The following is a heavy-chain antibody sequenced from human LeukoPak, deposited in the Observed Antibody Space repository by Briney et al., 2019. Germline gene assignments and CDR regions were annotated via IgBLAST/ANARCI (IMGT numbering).Heavy chain of an antibody. Sequence: SETLSLTCTVSGGSISSYYWSWIRQPAGKGLEWIGRIYISGSTNYKPSLKSRVTMPVDTSKNQFSLKLSSVTAADTAVYYCAREDLWFGEFINWFDPWGQGTLVTVSS. D-gene: IGHD3-10*01. CDR1: GGSISSYY. V-gene: IGHV4-4*07. CDR2: IYISGST. CDR3: AREDLWFGEFINWFDP. J-gene: IGHJ5*02.